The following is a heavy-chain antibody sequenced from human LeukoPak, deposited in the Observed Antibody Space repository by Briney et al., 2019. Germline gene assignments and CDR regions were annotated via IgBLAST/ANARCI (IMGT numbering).Heavy chain of an antibody. V-gene: IGHV3-30-3*01. CDR3: AKAGIAAAGFDP. Sequence: PGGSLRLSCAASGFTFSSYAMHWVRQAPGKGLEWVAVISYDGSNKYYADSVKGRFTISRDNSKNTLYQQMNSLRAEDTAVYYCAKAGIAAAGFDPWGQGTLVTVSS. J-gene: IGHJ5*02. CDR2: ISYDGSNK. D-gene: IGHD6-13*01. CDR1: GFTFSSYA.